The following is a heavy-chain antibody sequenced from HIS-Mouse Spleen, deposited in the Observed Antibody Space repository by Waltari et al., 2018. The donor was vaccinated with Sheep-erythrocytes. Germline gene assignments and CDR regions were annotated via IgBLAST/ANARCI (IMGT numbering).Heavy chain of an antibody. D-gene: IGHD3-10*01. V-gene: IGHV3-21*01. CDR3: ARDRSNYFDY. J-gene: IGHJ4*02. Sequence: GKGLEWVSSISSSSSYIYYADSVKGRFTISRDNAKNSLYLQMNSLRAEDTAVYYCARDRSNYFDYWDQGTLVTVSS. CDR2: ISSSSSYI.